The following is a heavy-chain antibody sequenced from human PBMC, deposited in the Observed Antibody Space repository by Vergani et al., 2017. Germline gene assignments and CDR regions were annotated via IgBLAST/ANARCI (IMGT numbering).Heavy chain of an antibody. CDR3: ARSPNCGGDCYSDAFDI. Sequence: QVQLHESGPGLVKPSQTLSLTCTVSGGSITSGSFYWSWIRQPAGKGLEWLGRIHSSGTTNYNPSLKSRVTLSVDPSKNQFSLKLSSVTAADTAVYYCARSPNCGGDCYSDAFDIWGQGTMVTVSS. CDR1: GGSITSGSFY. J-gene: IGHJ3*02. CDR2: IHSSGTT. D-gene: IGHD2-21*02. V-gene: IGHV4-61*02.